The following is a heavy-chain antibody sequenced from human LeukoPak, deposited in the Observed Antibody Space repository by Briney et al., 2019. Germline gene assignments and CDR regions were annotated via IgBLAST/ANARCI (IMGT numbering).Heavy chain of an antibody. J-gene: IGHJ2*01. V-gene: IGHV3-7*01. D-gene: IGHD3-22*01. CDR1: GFTFSSYS. CDR2: IKQDGTEK. Sequence: GGSLRLSCAASGFTFSSYSMNWVRQAPRKGLEWVGNIKQDGTEKYYVDSVKGRFTISRDNAKNSLYLQMNSLRAEDTAVYYCARGPHDSSGYYLTLWGRGTPVTVSS. CDR3: ARGPHDSSGYYLTL.